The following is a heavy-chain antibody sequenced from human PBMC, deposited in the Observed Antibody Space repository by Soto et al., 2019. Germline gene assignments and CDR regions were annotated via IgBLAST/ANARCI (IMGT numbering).Heavy chain of an antibody. J-gene: IGHJ5*02. D-gene: IGHD1-26*01. V-gene: IGHV3-23*01. CDR1: GFIFENFG. Sequence: GGSLRLSCATSGFIFENFGMSWVRQAPGKGLEWISSISGSGFKKYYADSVKGRFTISRDNSKSTVYLELNNLSAEDTAVYHCAKNQGVELVPLATVDWFDPWGQGSVVTVSS. CDR3: AKNQGVELVPLATVDWFDP. CDR2: ISGSGFKK.